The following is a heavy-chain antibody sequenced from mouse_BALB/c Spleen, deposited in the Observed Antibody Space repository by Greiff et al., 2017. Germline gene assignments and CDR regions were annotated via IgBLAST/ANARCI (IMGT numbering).Heavy chain of an antibody. Sequence: EVQRVESGGGLVKPGGSLKLSCAASGFTFSSYTMSWVRQTPEKRLEWVATISSGGSYTYYPDSVKGRFTISRDNAKNTLYLQMSSLRSEDTAMYYCARQGYRYDGAHYYAMDYWGQGTSVTVSS. CDR3: ARQGYRYDGAHYYAMDY. J-gene: IGHJ4*01. D-gene: IGHD2-14*01. V-gene: IGHV5-9-3*01. CDR1: GFTFSSYT. CDR2: ISSGGSYT.